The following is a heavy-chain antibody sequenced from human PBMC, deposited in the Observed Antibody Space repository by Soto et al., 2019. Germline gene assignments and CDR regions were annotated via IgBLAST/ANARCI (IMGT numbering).Heavy chain of an antibody. CDR2: IIPMLDIV. CDR1: GDTFGTYP. J-gene: IGHJ4*02. Sequence: SLKFSCKASGDTFGTYPVSWVRQAPGQGLEWMGGIIPMLDIVHFAQKFEGRATITADEFSNTVYMKLSSLRSDDTAVYYCATEASHEYFDQWGQGTLVTVSS. CDR3: ATEASHEYFDQ. V-gene: IGHV1-69*10.